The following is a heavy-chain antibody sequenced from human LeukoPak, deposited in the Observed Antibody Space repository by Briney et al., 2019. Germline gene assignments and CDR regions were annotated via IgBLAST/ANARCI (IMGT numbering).Heavy chain of an antibody. V-gene: IGHV1-8*01. D-gene: IGHD6-13*01. CDR2: MNPNSGNT. J-gene: IGHJ4*02. Sequence: ASVEVSCKASGYTFTSYDINWVRQATGQGLEWMGWMNPNSGNTGYAQKFQGRVTMTRNTSISTAYMELSSLRSEDTAVYYCARGDRYSSSWYRGPIYYFDYWGQGTLVTVSS. CDR1: GYTFTSYD. CDR3: ARGDRYSSSWYRGPIYYFDY.